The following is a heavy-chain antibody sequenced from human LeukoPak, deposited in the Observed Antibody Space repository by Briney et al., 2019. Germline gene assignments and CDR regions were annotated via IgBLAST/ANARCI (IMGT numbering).Heavy chain of an antibody. CDR1: GGTFSSCA. V-gene: IGHV1-69*13. Sequence: GASVKVSCKASGGTFSSCAISWVRQAPGQGLEWMGGIIPIFGTANYAQKFQGRVTITADESTSTAYMELSSLRSEDTAVYYCAREQRGIAAAGTSFDYWGQGTLVTVSS. J-gene: IGHJ4*02. CDR2: IIPIFGTA. D-gene: IGHD6-13*01. CDR3: AREQRGIAAAGTSFDY.